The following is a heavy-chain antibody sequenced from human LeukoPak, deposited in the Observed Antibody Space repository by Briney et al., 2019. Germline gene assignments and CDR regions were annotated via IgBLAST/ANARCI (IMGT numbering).Heavy chain of an antibody. CDR3: ARDKEPSGLLPHDAFDI. J-gene: IGHJ3*02. V-gene: IGHV3-21*01. CDR1: GFTFSNYW. CDR2: ISSSSSYI. D-gene: IGHD3-22*01. Sequence: GGSLRLSCAASGFTFSNYWMSWVRQAPGKGLEWVSSISSSSSYIYYADSVKGRFTISRDNAKNSLYLQMNSLRAEDTAVYYCARDKEPSGLLPHDAFDIWGQGTMVTVSS.